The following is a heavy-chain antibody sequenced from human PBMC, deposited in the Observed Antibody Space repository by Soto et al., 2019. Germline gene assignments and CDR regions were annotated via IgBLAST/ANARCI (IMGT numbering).Heavy chain of an antibody. D-gene: IGHD2-21*01. Sequence: HLVESWGGLVQPGGSLRLSCAASGFTVSSNFMNWVRQSPGKGLEWLAVLYPGPGTYYSDSVKDRFTISRDNSKNTLFLQLDGLRAEDTAIYYCARQCGGGCSNAFDLWGQGTVVTVSP. CDR3: ARQCGGGCSNAFDL. V-gene: IGHV3-66*04. CDR2: LYPGPGT. J-gene: IGHJ3*01. CDR1: GFTVSSNF.